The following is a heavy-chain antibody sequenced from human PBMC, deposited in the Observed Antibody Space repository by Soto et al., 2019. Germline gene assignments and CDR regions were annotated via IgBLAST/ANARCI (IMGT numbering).Heavy chain of an antibody. D-gene: IGHD6-19*01. CDR2: FDPEDGET. CDR1: GYTLTELS. Sequence: ASVKVSCKVSGYTLTELSMHWVRQAPGKGLEWMGGFDPEDGETIYAQKFQGRVTMTEDTSTDTAYMELSSLRSEDTAVYYWAIQWLGRSHIWEIRYWGQGTLVTVSS. CDR3: AIQWLGRSHIWEIRY. J-gene: IGHJ4*02. V-gene: IGHV1-24*01.